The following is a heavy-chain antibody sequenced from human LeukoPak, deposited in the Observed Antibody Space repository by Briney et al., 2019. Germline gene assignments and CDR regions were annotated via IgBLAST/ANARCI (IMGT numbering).Heavy chain of an antibody. CDR1: GGSISSYY. CDR2: IYYSGST. V-gene: IGHV4-59*01. Sequence: PSETLSLTCTVSGGSISSYYWSWIRQPPGKGLEWIGYIYYSGSTNYNPSLKSRVTISVDTSKNQFSLKLSSVTAADTAVYYCARASVVTQYYYYYYYMDVWGKGTTVTVSS. D-gene: IGHD4-23*01. J-gene: IGHJ6*03. CDR3: ARASVVTQYYYYYYYMDV.